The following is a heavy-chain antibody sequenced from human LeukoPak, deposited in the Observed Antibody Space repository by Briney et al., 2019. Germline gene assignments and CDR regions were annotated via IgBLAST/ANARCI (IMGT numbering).Heavy chain of an antibody. CDR1: GYTFTSYY. V-gene: IGHV1-46*01. CDR3: ARDVGGSYGNGWFDP. J-gene: IGHJ5*02. CDR2: INPSGGST. D-gene: IGHD1-26*01. Sequence: ASVKVSCKASGYTFTSYYMHWVRQAPGQGLEWMGIINPSGGSTSYAQKFQGGVTMTRDTSTSTVYMELSSLRSEDTAVYYCARDVGGSYGNGWFDPWGQGTLVTVSS.